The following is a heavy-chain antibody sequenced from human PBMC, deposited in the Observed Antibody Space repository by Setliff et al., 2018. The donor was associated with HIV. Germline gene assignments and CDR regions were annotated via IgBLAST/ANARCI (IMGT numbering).Heavy chain of an antibody. CDR2: IYYSEST. CDR1: GGSIGSSSYY. Sequence: TSETLSLTCTVSGGSIGSSSYYWGWIRQPPGKGLEWIGSIYYSESTYYNPSLKSRVTISVDTSKNQFSLKLSSVTAADTAVYYCASYRKAERWLQLGGNFDYWGQGTLVTVSS. CDR3: ASYRKAERWLQLGGNFDY. V-gene: IGHV4-39*01. D-gene: IGHD5-12*01. J-gene: IGHJ4*02.